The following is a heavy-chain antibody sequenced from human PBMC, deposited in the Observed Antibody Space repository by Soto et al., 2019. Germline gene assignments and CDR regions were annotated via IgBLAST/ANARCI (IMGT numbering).Heavy chain of an antibody. CDR2: ISSSSSYI. CDR1: GFTFSSYS. CDR3: ARDKDCSGGSCYGSGGWFDP. V-gene: IGHV3-21*01. J-gene: IGHJ5*02. D-gene: IGHD2-15*01. Sequence: EVQLVESGGGLVKPGGSLRLSCAASGFTFSSYSMNWVRQAPGKGLEWVSSISSSSSYIYYADSVKGRFTISRDNAKNSLYLQMNSLRAEDTAVYYCARDKDCSGGSCYGSGGWFDPCGQGTLVTVSS.